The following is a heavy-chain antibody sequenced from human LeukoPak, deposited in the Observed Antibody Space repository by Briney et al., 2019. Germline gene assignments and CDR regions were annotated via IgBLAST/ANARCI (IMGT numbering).Heavy chain of an antibody. J-gene: IGHJ2*01. CDR2: ISAYNGNT. CDR3: ARVMVVGATSYWYFDL. D-gene: IGHD1-26*01. CDR1: GYTFTSYG. Sequence: ASVKVSCKASGYTFTSYGISWVRQAPGQGLEWMGWISAYNGNTNYAQKLQGRVTMTTDTSTSTAYMELRSLRSDDTAVYYYARVMVVGATSYWYFDLWGRGTLVTVSS. V-gene: IGHV1-18*01.